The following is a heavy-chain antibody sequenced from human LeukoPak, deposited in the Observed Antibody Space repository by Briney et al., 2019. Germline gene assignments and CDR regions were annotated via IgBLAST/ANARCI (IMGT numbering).Heavy chain of an antibody. CDR2: TIPIFGTA. J-gene: IGHJ3*02. D-gene: IGHD3-22*01. CDR3: AGRGYYDSIWFLDHAFDI. CDR1: GGTFSSYA. V-gene: IGHV1-69*13. Sequence: SVKVSRKASGGTFSSYAISWVRQAPGQGLEWMGGTIPIFGTANYAQKFQGRVTITADESTSTAYMELSSLRSEDTAVYYCAGRGYYDSIWFLDHAFDIWGQGTMVTVSS.